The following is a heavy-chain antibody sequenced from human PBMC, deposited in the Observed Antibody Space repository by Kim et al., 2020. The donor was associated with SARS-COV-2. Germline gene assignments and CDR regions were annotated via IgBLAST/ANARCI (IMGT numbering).Heavy chain of an antibody. J-gene: IGHJ6*02. CDR2: IYYSGST. Sequence: SETLSLTCTVSGGSISSSSYYWGWIRQPPGKGLEWIGSIYYSGSTYYNPSLKSRVTISVDTSKNQFSLKLSSVTAADTAVYYCARQGVVRGVIANYYYYGMDVWGQGTTVTVSS. CDR3: ARQGVVRGVIANYYYYGMDV. CDR1: GGSISSSSYY. D-gene: IGHD3-10*01. V-gene: IGHV4-39*01.